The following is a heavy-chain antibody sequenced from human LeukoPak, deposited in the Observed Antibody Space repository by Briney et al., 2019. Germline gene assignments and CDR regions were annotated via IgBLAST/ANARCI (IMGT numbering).Heavy chain of an antibody. CDR2: ISYDGSNK. Sequence: GGSLRLSCAASGFTFSSYAMHWVRQAPGKGLEWVAVISYDGSNKYYADSVKGRFTISRDNSKNTLYLQMNSLRAEDTAVYYCARGGDYVSSGAFDIWGQGTMVTVSS. D-gene: IGHD4-17*01. J-gene: IGHJ3*02. CDR3: ARGGDYVSSGAFDI. CDR1: GFTFSSYA. V-gene: IGHV3-30*04.